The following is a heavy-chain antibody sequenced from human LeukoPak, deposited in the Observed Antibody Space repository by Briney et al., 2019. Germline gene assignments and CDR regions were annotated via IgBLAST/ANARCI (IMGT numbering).Heavy chain of an antibody. D-gene: IGHD6-19*01. CDR1: GFTFSDFY. Sequence: GGSLRLSCAASGFTFSDFYMSWIRQTPGKGLEWISHISTTGNTKYYADSVIGRFTISRDNAKNSVYLQMNSLRAEDTAVYYCARDHNSGWFNADVLEYFQHWGQGTLVTVSS. V-gene: IGHV3-11*01. CDR3: ARDHNSGWFNADVLEYFQH. CDR2: ISTTGNTK. J-gene: IGHJ1*01.